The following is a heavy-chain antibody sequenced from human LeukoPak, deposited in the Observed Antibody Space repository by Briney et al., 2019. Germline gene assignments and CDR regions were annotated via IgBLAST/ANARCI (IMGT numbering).Heavy chain of an antibody. CDR1: GYTFTGYY. D-gene: IGHD3-10*01. V-gene: IGHV1-2*02. CDR2: INPDSGGT. J-gene: IGHJ4*02. Sequence: ASVKVSCKASGYTFTGYYMHWVRQAPGHGLEWMGWINPDSGGTNYAQRFQGRFTMTRDTSISTVYMDLSRLRSDDTAVYFCASGSYYKIWGQGTLVTVSS. CDR3: ASGSYYKI.